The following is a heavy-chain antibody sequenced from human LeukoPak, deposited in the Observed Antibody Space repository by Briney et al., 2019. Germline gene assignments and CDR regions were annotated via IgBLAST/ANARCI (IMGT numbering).Heavy chain of an antibody. D-gene: IGHD1-26*01. CDR1: GFTFSDYY. J-gene: IGHJ4*02. CDR3: ARGGELRAFLQWEHSGLEYYFDY. CDR2: ISSSGSTI. Sequence: KTGGSLRLSCAASGFTFSDYYMSWIRQAPGKGLEWVSYISSSGSTIYYADSVKGRFTISRDNAKNSLYLQMNSLRAEDTAVYYCARGGELRAFLQWEHSGLEYYFDYWGQGTLVTVSS. V-gene: IGHV3-11*01.